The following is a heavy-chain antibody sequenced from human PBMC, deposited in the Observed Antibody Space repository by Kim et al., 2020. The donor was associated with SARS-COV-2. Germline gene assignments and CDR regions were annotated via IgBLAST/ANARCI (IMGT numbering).Heavy chain of an antibody. J-gene: IGHJ4*02. V-gene: IGHV3-23*01. CDR2: T. D-gene: IGHD3-10*01. Sequence: TYYADSGKGRFTISRDNSKNTLYLQMNSLRAEDTAVYYCAKDLDGSGTPCWGQGTLVTVSS. CDR3: AKDLDGSGTPC.